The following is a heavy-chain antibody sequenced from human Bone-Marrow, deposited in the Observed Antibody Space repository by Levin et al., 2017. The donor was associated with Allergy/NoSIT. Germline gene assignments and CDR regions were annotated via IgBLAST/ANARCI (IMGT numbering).Heavy chain of an antibody. CDR3: AHSGRMVTSEGIIAHFDY. D-gene: IGHD3-16*02. Sequence: ESGPTLVKPTQTLTLTCSFSGFSLSTSGVAVSWIRQPPGKALEWLALIYWDDDKRYSPSLKSRLTITKDTSRNQVVLTMTSVDPVDTGTYYCAHSGRMVTSEGIIAHFDYWGQGTLVTVSS. J-gene: IGHJ4*02. V-gene: IGHV2-5*02. CDR1: GFSLSTSGVA. CDR2: IYWDDDK.